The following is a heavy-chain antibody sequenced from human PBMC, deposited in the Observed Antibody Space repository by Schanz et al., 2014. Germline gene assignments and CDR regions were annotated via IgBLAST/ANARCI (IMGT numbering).Heavy chain of an antibody. J-gene: IGHJ3*02. CDR2: IKSDGSNT. D-gene: IGHD4-17*01. CDR1: GFSVGNKY. CDR3: ARKMKLGVYGGKGHDSLDI. Sequence: EVQLVESGGGLVQPGGSLRLSCAASGFSVGNKYMNWVRQVPGKGLVWVSRIKSDGSNTDYADSVTGRFTISRDNAKNTLYLQMNTLRAEDTAVYYCARKMKLGVYGGKGHDSLDIWGQGTMVTVSS. V-gene: IGHV3-74*02.